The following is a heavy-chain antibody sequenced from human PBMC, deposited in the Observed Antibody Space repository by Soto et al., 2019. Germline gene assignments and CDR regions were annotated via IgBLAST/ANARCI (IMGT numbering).Heavy chain of an antibody. J-gene: IGHJ4*02. D-gene: IGHD3-3*01. Sequence: QVQLVQSGAEVKRPGASVRVSCKASGYNFKNYAIHWVRQAPGQRLEWMGWSNEGSGNSRYSQKFQGRVSITRDTSANTVYMDLSSLKSEATATYYCVRDHRAISGVVTLDYWGPGTLVTVSS. CDR3: VRDHRAISGVVTLDY. CDR2: SNEGSGNS. V-gene: IGHV1-3*01. CDR1: GYNFKNYA.